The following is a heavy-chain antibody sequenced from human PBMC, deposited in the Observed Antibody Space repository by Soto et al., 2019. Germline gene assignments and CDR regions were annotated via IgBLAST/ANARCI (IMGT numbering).Heavy chain of an antibody. CDR1: GGTFSSYA. V-gene: IGHV1-69*13. D-gene: IGHD4-17*01. CDR3: ARAFYGTLPTGFDP. Sequence: ASVKVSCKASGGTFSSYAISWVRQAPGQGLEWMGGIIPIFGTANYAQKFQGRVTITADESTSTAYMELSSLRSEDTAVYYCARAFYGTLPTGFDPWGQGTLVTVPS. CDR2: IIPIFGTA. J-gene: IGHJ5*02.